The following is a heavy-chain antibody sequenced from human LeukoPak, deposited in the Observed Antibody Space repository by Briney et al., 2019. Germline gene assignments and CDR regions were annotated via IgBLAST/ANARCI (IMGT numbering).Heavy chain of an antibody. D-gene: IGHD4-17*01. J-gene: IGHJ4*02. V-gene: IGHV1-69*13. Sequence: SVKVSCKASGGTLSSYAISWVRQAPGQGLEWMGGIIPIFGTANYAQKFQGRVTITADESTSTAYMELSSLRSEDTAVYYCARGGADDYGAYFYWRGGGYFDYWGQGTLVTVSS. CDR2: IIPIFGTA. CDR1: GGTLSSYA. CDR3: ARGGADDYGAYFYWRGGGYFDY.